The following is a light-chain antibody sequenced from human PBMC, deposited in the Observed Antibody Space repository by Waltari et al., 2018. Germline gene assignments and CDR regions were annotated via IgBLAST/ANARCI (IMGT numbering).Light chain of an antibody. CDR1: SSDVGAYNR. J-gene: IGLJ3*02. CDR3: SSYTTYTTLWV. V-gene: IGLV2-14*01. CDR2: EVS. Sequence: QSALTQPASVSGSPGQSITISCTGTSSDVGAYNRVSWYQQHPGKAPKLMIYEVSNRPSGLSKRFSGSKSGNTASLTISGLQPEDEADYYCSSYTTYTTLWVFGGGTKLTVL.